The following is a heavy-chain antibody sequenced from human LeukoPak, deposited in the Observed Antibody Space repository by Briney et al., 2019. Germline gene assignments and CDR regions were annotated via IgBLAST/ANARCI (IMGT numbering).Heavy chain of an antibody. V-gene: IGHV3-20*04. Sequence: GGSLRLSCGASGFTFDDYGMSWVRQAPGKGLEWVSGINWNGGSTGYADSVKGRFTISRDNAKSSLYLQMNSLRAEDTALYYCARGLYCSGGSCYTDAFDIWGQGTMVTVSS. CDR3: ARGLYCSGGSCYTDAFDI. J-gene: IGHJ3*02. CDR2: INWNGGST. D-gene: IGHD2-15*01. CDR1: GFTFDDYG.